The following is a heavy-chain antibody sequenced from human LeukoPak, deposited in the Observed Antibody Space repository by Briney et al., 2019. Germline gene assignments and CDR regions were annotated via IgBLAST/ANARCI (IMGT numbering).Heavy chain of an antibody. D-gene: IGHD2-21*02. J-gene: IGHJ4*02. Sequence: ASVKVSCKASGGTFSSYAISWVRQAPGQGLEWMGRIIPIFGIANYAQKFQGRVTITADKSTSTAYMELSSLRSEDTAVYYCARCGGCDSTTHFDYWGQGTLVTVSS. CDR3: ARCGGCDSTTHFDY. CDR2: IIPIFGIA. CDR1: GGTFSSYA. V-gene: IGHV1-69*04.